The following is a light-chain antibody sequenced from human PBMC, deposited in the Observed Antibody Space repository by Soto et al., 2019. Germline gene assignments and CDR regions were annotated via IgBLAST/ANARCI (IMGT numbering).Light chain of an antibody. CDR1: QGISSY. V-gene: IGKV1-8*01. Sequence: ALRMTQSPSSFSASTGDRVTITFRASQGISSYLAWYHQKPGKAPKLLIYAASTLQSGVPSRFSGSGSGTDFTLTISGLHPEDVATYYCQKYNTAPLTFGQGTRLEIK. CDR3: QKYNTAPLT. J-gene: IGKJ5*01. CDR2: AAS.